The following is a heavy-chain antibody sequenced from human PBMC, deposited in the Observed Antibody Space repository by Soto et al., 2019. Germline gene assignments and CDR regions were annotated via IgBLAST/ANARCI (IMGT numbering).Heavy chain of an antibody. J-gene: IGHJ6*03. CDR2: IVVGSGNT. Sequence: ASVKVSCKASGFTFTSSAMQWVRQARGQRLEWIGWIVVGSGNTNYAQKFQERVTITRDMSTSTAYMELSSLRSEDTAVYYCAARGATRPDEPPSFYYYMDVWGKGTTVTVSS. CDR1: GFTFTSSA. V-gene: IGHV1-58*02. CDR3: AARGATRPDEPPSFYYYMDV.